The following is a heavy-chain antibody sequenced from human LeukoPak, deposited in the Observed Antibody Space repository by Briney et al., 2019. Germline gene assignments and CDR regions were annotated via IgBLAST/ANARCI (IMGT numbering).Heavy chain of an antibody. CDR1: GFTFSSYA. CDR3: ARVTPTRSGYMGY. V-gene: IGHV3-23*01. D-gene: IGHD3-22*01. J-gene: IGHJ4*02. Sequence: GGSLRLSCAASGFTFSSYAMSWVRQAPGKGLEWVSAISGSGGSTYYADSVKGRFTISRDNAKNSLYLQMNSLRAEDTALYYCARVTPTRSGYMGYWGQGTLVTVSS. CDR2: ISGSGGST.